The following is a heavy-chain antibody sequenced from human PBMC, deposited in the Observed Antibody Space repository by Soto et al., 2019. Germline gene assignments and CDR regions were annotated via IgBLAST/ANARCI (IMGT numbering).Heavy chain of an antibody. CDR2: IIPIFGTA. CDR1: GGTFSSYA. D-gene: IGHD6-6*01. V-gene: IGHV1-69*01. J-gene: IGHJ6*02. CDR3: ARVNHRLGSSSVGVGYYYYGMDV. Sequence: QVQLVQSGAEVKKPGSSVKVSCKASGGTFSSYAISWVRQAPGQGLEWMGGIIPIFGTANYAQKFQGRVTLTPEESTSKAYMELSSMRSDGTAVYYCARVNHRLGSSSVGVGYYYYGMDVWGQGTTVTVSS.